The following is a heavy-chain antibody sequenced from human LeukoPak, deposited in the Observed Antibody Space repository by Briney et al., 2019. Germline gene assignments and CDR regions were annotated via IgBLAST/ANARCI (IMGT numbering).Heavy chain of an antibody. Sequence: SETLSLTCAVSGGSISSSNWWSWVRQPPGKGLEWIGEIYHSGSTNYNPSLKSRVTISVDKSKNQFSLKLSSVTAADTAVYYCASRYYYDSSGWGAFDIWGQGTMVTVSS. CDR1: GGSISSSNW. CDR2: IYHSGST. CDR3: ASRYYYDSSGWGAFDI. J-gene: IGHJ3*02. V-gene: IGHV4-4*02. D-gene: IGHD3-22*01.